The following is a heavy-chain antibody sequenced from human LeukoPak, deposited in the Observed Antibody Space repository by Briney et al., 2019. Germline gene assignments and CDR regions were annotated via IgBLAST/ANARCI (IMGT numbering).Heavy chain of an antibody. V-gene: IGHV3-7*01. CDR1: GGSFSGYY. CDR3: AREGTVGSGYYFDY. CDR2: IKQDGSEK. J-gene: IGHJ4*02. D-gene: IGHD3-22*01. Sequence: ETLSLTCAVYGGSFSGYYWSWVRQAPGKGLEWVANIKQDGSEKYYVDSVKGRFTISRDNAKNSLYLQMNSLRAEDTAVYYCAREGTVGSGYYFDYWGQGTLVTVSS.